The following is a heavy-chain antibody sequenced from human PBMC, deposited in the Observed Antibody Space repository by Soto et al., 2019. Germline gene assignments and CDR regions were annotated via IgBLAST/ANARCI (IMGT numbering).Heavy chain of an antibody. CDR2: ISYDGSNK. Sequence: GSLRLSCAASGFTFSSYSMNWVRQAPGKGLEWVAVISYDGSNKYYADSVKGRFTISRDNSKNTLYLQMNSLRAEDTAVYYCARDEGLDYWGQGTLVTVSS. V-gene: IGHV3-30*03. CDR3: ARDEGLDY. CDR1: GFTFSSYS. J-gene: IGHJ4*02.